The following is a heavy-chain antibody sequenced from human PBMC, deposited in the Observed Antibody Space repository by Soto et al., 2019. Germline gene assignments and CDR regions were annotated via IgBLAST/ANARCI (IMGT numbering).Heavy chain of an antibody. D-gene: IGHD6-13*01. Sequence: GESLKISCKGSGYSFTSYWIGWVRQMPGKGLEWMGIIYPGDSDTRYSPSFQGQVTISADKSISTAYLQWSSLKASDTAMYYCARSHPRYSSSWPHPFDYWGQGTLVTVSS. CDR3: ARSHPRYSSSWPHPFDY. J-gene: IGHJ4*02. CDR1: GYSFTSYW. CDR2: IYPGDSDT. V-gene: IGHV5-51*01.